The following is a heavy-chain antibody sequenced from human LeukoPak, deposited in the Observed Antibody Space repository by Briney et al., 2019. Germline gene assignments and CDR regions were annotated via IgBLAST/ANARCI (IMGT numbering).Heavy chain of an antibody. D-gene: IGHD3-10*01. Sequence: GGSLRLSCAASGFTFDDYAMHWVRQAPGKGLEWVAVISYDGSNKYYADSVKGRFTISRDNSKNTLYLQMNSLRAEDTAVYYCAKDFGSGSYISTFDYWGQGTLVTVSS. CDR2: ISYDGSNK. V-gene: IGHV3-30*18. J-gene: IGHJ4*02. CDR3: AKDFGSGSYISTFDY. CDR1: GFTFDDYA.